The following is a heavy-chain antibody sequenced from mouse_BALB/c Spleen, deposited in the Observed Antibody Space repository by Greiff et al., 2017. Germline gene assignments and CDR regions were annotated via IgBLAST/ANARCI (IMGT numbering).Heavy chain of an antibody. D-gene: IGHD1-1*01. CDR3: AREDYYGSSYGY. CDR1: GFNIKDTY. Sequence: VQLQQSGAELVKPGASVKLSCTASGFNIKDTYMHWVKQRPEQGLEWIGRIDPANGNTKYDPKFQGKATITADTSSNTAYLQLSSLTSEDTAVYYCAREDYYGSSYGYWGQGTTLTVSS. CDR2: IDPANGNT. J-gene: IGHJ2*01. V-gene: IGHV14-3*02.